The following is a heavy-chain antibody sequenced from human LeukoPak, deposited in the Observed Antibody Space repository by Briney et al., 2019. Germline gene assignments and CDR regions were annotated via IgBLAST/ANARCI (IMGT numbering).Heavy chain of an antibody. J-gene: IGHJ4*02. CDR1: GGSISSYY. CDR3: ASSGAGSSKDC. CDR2: IYTSGGT. V-gene: IGHV4-4*07. D-gene: IGHD3-10*01. Sequence: SETLSLTCTVSGGSISSYYWTWVRQPAGKGLEWIGRIYTSGGTNYNPSLKSRVTISVDKPKNQFSLKLSSVTAADTAVYYCASSGAGSSKDCWGQGTLATVSS.